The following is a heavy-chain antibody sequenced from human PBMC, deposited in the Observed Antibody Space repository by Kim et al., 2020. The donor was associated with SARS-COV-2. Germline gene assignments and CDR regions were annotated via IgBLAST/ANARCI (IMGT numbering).Heavy chain of an antibody. V-gene: IGHV3-7*01. Sequence: GRSLRLSCVASGFTFEHYYMSWVRQAPGKGLEWVANIMQDGSDKFYVDSVKGRFTISRDNAKRSLYLQLNSLRVEDTAMYYCARVKTGTTPWFDSWGLGT. D-gene: IGHD1-1*01. CDR3: ARVKTGTTPWFDS. J-gene: IGHJ5*01. CDR2: IMQDGSDK. CDR1: GFTFEHYY.